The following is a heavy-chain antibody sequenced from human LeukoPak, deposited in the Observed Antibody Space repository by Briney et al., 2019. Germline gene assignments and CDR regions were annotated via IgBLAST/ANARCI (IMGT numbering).Heavy chain of an antibody. CDR3: GRDSRPPDGILFWSVNLSAP. J-gene: IGHJ5*02. D-gene: IGHD2/OR15-2a*01. CDR2: ISRSGGIGP. Sequence: GGSLRLSCATSGFPFNQYGMNWVRQAPGKGLEWVAGISRSGGIGPYYADSVKGRFTISRDNSKDTLYLQMNSLRPEDTAVYYCGRDSRPPDGILFWSVNLSAPGGREPLVTVSS. V-gene: IGHV3-NL1*01. CDR1: GFPFNQYG.